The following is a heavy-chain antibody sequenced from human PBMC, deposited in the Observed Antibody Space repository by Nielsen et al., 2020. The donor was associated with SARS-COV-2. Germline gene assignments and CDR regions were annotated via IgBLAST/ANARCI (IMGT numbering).Heavy chain of an antibody. CDR3: AREWEDYDSSGFDY. CDR2: ISFDGTTK. Sequence: GESLKISCAASGFTFSTYTMNWVRQAPGKGLEWVAIISFDGTTKYNEDSVKGRFTISRDNSKNTLYLQMKSLRAEDTAVYYCAREWEDYDSSGFDYWGQGTLVTVSS. CDR1: GFTFSTYT. J-gene: IGHJ4*02. V-gene: IGHV3-30-3*01. D-gene: IGHD3-22*01.